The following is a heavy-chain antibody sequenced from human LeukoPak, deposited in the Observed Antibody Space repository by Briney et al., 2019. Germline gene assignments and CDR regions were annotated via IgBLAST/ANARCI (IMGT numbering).Heavy chain of an antibody. V-gene: IGHV4-4*07. Sequence: SETLSLTCTVSGGSISSYYWSWIRQPAVKGLEWIGRIYTSGSTNYNPSLKSRVTISVDKSKNQFSLKLSSVTAADTAVYYCARGLYSSSSAAYYYYMDVWGKGTTVTVSS. CDR2: IYTSGST. J-gene: IGHJ6*03. D-gene: IGHD6-6*01. CDR3: ARGLYSSSSAAYYYYMDV. CDR1: GGSISSYY.